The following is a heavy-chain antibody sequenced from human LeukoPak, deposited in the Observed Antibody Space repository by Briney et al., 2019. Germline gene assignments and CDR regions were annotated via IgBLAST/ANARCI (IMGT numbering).Heavy chain of an antibody. CDR2: ISSSSSYI. Sequence: GGSLRLSCGPSGFTFSSYSMNWVRQAPGKGLEWVSSISSSSSYIYYADSVKGRFTISRDNAKNSLYLQMNSLRAEDTAVYYCARDSILEWLLPQYYYYYMDVWGKGTTVTVSS. D-gene: IGHD3-3*01. V-gene: IGHV3-21*01. J-gene: IGHJ6*03. CDR3: ARDSILEWLLPQYYYYYMDV. CDR1: GFTFSSYS.